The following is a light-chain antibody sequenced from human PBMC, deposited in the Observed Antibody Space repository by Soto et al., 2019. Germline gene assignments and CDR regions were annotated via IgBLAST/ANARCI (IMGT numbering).Light chain of an antibody. Sequence: EIVLTQSPGTLSLSPWERATLSCRASQSVSNNYLAWYQQKPSQAPRLLIYGASNRATGIPDRFSGSGSGTDFTLTISRLEPEDSAVYYCQQRHMWPITFGQGTRLEIK. V-gene: IGKV3D-20*02. CDR2: GAS. CDR1: QSVSNNY. CDR3: QQRHMWPIT. J-gene: IGKJ5*01.